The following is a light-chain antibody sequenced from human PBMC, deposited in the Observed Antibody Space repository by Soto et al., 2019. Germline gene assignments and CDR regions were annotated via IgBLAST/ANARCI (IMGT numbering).Light chain of an antibody. Sequence: QSVLTQPPSVSGAPGQRVTISCTGSSSNIGAGYDVHWYQQLPGTAPKLLIYGNSNRPSGVPDRFSGSKSGTSASLAITGLQAEDEADYYCQSYDSTLSGSDDFGTGTQVTVL. CDR3: QSYDSTLSGSDD. V-gene: IGLV1-40*01. CDR2: GNS. CDR1: SSNIGAGYD. J-gene: IGLJ1*01.